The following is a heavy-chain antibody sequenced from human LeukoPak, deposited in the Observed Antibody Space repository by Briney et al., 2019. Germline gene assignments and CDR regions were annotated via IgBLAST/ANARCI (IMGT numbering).Heavy chain of an antibody. Sequence: SETLSLTCTVSGGSITSSSYYWGWIRQPPGKGLEWIGSIYYTGSTFYNPSLKSRVTISVDTSKNQFSLKLSSVTAADTAVYYCARGTHSSGWFKWGQGTLVTVSS. CDR1: GGSITSSSYY. CDR3: ARGTHSSGWFK. CDR2: IYYTGST. V-gene: IGHV4-39*07. J-gene: IGHJ4*02. D-gene: IGHD6-19*01.